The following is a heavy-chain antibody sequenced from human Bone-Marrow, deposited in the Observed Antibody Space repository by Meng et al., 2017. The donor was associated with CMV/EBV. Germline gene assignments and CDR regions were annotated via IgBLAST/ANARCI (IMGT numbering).Heavy chain of an antibody. J-gene: IGHJ4*02. V-gene: IGHV3-21*01. CDR1: GFTFSSYS. D-gene: IGHD6-19*01. Sequence: GESLKISCAASGFTFSSYSMNWVRQAPGKGLEWVSSISSSSSYIYYADSVKGRFTISRDNAKNSVYLQMNSLRADDTAVYYCARLGVAVAGKVDYWGQGTLVTVSS. CDR3: ARLGVAVAGKVDY. CDR2: ISSSSSYI.